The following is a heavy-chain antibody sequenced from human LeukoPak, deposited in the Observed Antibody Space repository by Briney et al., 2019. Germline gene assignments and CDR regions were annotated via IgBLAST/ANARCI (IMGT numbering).Heavy chain of an antibody. J-gene: IGHJ5*02. Sequence: PSDTLSLTCTVSGGSISSYYWSWIRQPAGKGLEWIGRIYTSGSTNYNPPLKSRVTMSVDTSKNQFSLELSSVSAADRAVYYCARDSQWFGELSWFDPWGGGTLVTVSS. CDR2: IYTSGST. V-gene: IGHV4-4*07. CDR3: ARDSQWFGELSWFDP. CDR1: GGSISSYY. D-gene: IGHD3-10*01.